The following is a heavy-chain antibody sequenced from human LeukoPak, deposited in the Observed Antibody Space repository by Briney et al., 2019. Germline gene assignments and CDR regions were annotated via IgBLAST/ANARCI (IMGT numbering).Heavy chain of an antibody. Sequence: GGSLRLSCAASGFTFSSYAMSWVRQAPGKGLEWVSAISGSGGSTYYADSVKGRFTISRDNSKNTLYLQMDSLRAEDTAVYYCAKPTPHMITFGGVMSGSGRDAFDIWGQGTMVTVSS. CDR1: GFTFSSYA. D-gene: IGHD3-16*01. CDR3: AKPTPHMITFGGVMSGSGRDAFDI. CDR2: ISGSGGST. J-gene: IGHJ3*02. V-gene: IGHV3-23*01.